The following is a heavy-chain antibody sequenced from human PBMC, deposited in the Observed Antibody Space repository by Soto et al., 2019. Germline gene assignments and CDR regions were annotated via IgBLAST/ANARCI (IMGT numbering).Heavy chain of an antibody. Sequence: QVQLVESGGGLVKPGGSLRLSCAASGFTFSDYHMSWIRQAPGKGLEWVSYIRSSGSTIYYADSVKGRFIISRDNAENSLYLQMNSLRADDTAVYYCARGIGAPNWFDPWGQGTLVTVSS. J-gene: IGHJ5*02. V-gene: IGHV3-11*01. CDR1: GFTFSDYH. CDR2: IRSSGSTI. CDR3: ARGIGAPNWFDP. D-gene: IGHD3-16*01.